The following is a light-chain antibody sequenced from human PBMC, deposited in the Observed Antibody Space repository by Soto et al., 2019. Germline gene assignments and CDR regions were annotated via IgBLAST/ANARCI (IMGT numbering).Light chain of an antibody. CDR2: KAS. CDR3: QQYNSYPHT. CDR1: QSISSW. V-gene: IGKV1-5*03. J-gene: IGKJ2*01. Sequence: DIQMTQSPSTLSASVGDRVTITCRASQSISSWLAWYQQKPGQAPKLLIYKASIFKSGVPSRFSGSGSGTEFTLTISSLQPDDFATYYCQQYNSYPHTFGQGTKLEIK.